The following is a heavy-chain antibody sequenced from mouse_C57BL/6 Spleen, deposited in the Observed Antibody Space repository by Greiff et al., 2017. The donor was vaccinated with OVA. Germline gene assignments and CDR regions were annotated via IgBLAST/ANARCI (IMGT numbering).Heavy chain of an antibody. V-gene: IGHV5-9*01. Sequence: DVMLVESGGGLVKPGGSLKLSCAASGFTFSSYTMSWVRQTPEKRLEWVATISGGGGNTYYPDSVKGRFTISRDNAKNTLYLQMSSLRSEDTALYYCARAPSTVLDYWGQGTTLTVSS. CDR3: ARAPSTVLDY. CDR1: GFTFSSYT. CDR2: ISGGGGNT. J-gene: IGHJ2*01. D-gene: IGHD2-1*01.